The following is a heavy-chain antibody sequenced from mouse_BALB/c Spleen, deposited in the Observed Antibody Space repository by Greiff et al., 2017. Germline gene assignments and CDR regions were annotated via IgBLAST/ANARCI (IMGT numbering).Heavy chain of an antibody. V-gene: IGHV3-2*02. D-gene: IGHD1-1*01. Sequence: EVQRVESGPGLVKPSQSLSLTCTVTGYSITSDYAWNWIRQFPGNKLEWMGYISYSGSTSYNPSLKSRISITRDTSKNQFFLQLNSVTTEDTATHYCARYPPYYYGSRAWYFDVWGAGTTVTVSS. CDR1: GYSITSDYA. J-gene: IGHJ1*01. CDR2: ISYSGST. CDR3: ARYPPYYYGSRAWYFDV.